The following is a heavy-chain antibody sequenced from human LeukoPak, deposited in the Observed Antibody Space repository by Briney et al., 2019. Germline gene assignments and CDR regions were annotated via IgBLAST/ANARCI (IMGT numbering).Heavy chain of an antibody. Sequence: SETLSLTCPVPGGSICPYYWTWIRQSSAKGLEYIGRIHCGGTTNYNPSLASRMTLSLDTSKNQVSLKLSSVTAADTAVYYCARDSPDGYTLEHYYYYMDGWGKGTTATVSS. CDR2: IHCGGTT. CDR3: ARDSPDGYTLEHYYYYMDG. D-gene: IGHD5-18*01. J-gene: IGHJ6*03. CDR1: GGSICPYY. V-gene: IGHV4-4*07.